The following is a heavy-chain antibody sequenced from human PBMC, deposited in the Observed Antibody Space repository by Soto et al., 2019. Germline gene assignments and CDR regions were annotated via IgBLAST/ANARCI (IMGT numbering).Heavy chain of an antibody. V-gene: IGHV4-30-2*01. Sequence: SESLTLTCAVSGGSICGTTYSWSWIRQPPGKGLGWIGYIYDSGNTYYNPSLKSQFSISVDRSKNQFSLKLSSVTAADTAVYYCARGQGAAAGHSNFDYWGQGALVTVSS. J-gene: IGHJ4*02. D-gene: IGHD6-13*01. CDR1: GGSICGTTYS. CDR3: ARGQGAAAGHSNFDY. CDR2: IYDSGNT.